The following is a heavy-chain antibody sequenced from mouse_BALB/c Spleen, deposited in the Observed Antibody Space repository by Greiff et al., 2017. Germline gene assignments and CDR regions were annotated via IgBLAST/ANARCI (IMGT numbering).Heavy chain of an antibody. J-gene: IGHJ4*01. D-gene: IGHD1-1*01. CDR2: IYPGGGYT. V-gene: IGHV1-63*02. CDR3: ASSYYYGSSYYAMDY. Sequence: QVQLKESGTELVRPGTSVKMSCKAAGYTFTNYWIGWVKQRPGHGLEWIGDIYPGGGYTNYNEKFKGKATLTADTSSSTAYMQLSSLTSEDSAIYYCASSYYYGSSYYAMDYWGQGTSVTVSS. CDR1: GYTFTNYW.